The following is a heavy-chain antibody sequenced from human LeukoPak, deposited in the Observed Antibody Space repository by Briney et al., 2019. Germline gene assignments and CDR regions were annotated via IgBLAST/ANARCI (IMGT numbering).Heavy chain of an antibody. V-gene: IGHV4-59*08. CDR3: ARMDFWSGYGFDY. CDR2: IYYSGST. CDR1: GCPISSYY. Sequence: PSGTLSLTLHGPGCPISSYYWSWIPQPPGKGLGGVGYIYYSGSTNYNPSLKSRVTISVDTSKNQFSLKLSSVTAADTAVYYCARMDFWSGYGFDYWGQGTLVTVSS. J-gene: IGHJ4*02. D-gene: IGHD3-3*01.